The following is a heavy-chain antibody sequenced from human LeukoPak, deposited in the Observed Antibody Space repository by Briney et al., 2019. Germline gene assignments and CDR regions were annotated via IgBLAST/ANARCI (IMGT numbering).Heavy chain of an antibody. V-gene: IGHV4-30-4*07. CDR1: GVSICGGGYS. CDR2: IYYSGTT. Sequence: SQTLSLTCAVSGVSICGGGYSWSWIRQPPGKGLGWIGYIYYSGTTYYNPSLMSRPTISVDKSKNQFSLKLSSVTAADTAVYYCARDTQSNYDILAGYYSRYYYYYMDVWGKGTTVAVCS. D-gene: IGHD3-9*01. CDR3: ARDTQSNYDILAGYYSRYYYYYMDV. J-gene: IGHJ6*03.